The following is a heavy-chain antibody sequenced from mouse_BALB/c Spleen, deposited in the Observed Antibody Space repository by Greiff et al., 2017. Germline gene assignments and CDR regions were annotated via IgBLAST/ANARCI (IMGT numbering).Heavy chain of an antibody. CDR3: ARPIYYDYDWFAY. CDR2: IYPYNGGT. Sequence: EVQLQQSGPELVKPGASVKISCKASGYTFTDYNMHWVKQSHGKSLEWIGYIYPYNGGTGYNQKFKSKATLTVDNSSSTAYMELRSLTSEDSAVYYCARPIYYDYDWFAYWGQGTLVTVSA. V-gene: IGHV1S29*02. CDR1: GYTFTDYN. D-gene: IGHD2-4*01. J-gene: IGHJ3*01.